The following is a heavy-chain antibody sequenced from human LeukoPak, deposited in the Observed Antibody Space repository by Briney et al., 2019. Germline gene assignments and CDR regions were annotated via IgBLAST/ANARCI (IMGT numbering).Heavy chain of an antibody. J-gene: IGHJ4*02. V-gene: IGHV3-74*01. CDR3: TRAPVTTWAHDY. CDR2: INSDGSST. Sequence: PGGSLRLSCAASGFTFSSYWMYWVRQAPGKGLVWVSRINSDGSSTTHADSVKGRFTISRDNAKNTLYLQMNSLRAEDTAVYYCTRAPVTTWAHDYWGQGTQVTVSS. CDR1: GFTFSSYW. D-gene: IGHD4-17*01.